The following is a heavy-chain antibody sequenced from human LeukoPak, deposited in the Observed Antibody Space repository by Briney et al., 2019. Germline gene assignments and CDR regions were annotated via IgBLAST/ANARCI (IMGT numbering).Heavy chain of an antibody. J-gene: IGHJ4*02. CDR2: ISAYNGNT. CDR1: GYTFTNYG. V-gene: IGHV1-18*01. Sequence: APVKVSCKASGYTFTNYGISWVRQAPGQGLEWMGWISAYNGNTNYAQKLQGRVTMTTDTSTSTAYMELRSLRSDDTAVYYCARSGVGYCYGSSGYYPLDYWGQGTLVTVSS. D-gene: IGHD3-22*01. CDR3: ARSGVGYCYGSSGYYPLDY.